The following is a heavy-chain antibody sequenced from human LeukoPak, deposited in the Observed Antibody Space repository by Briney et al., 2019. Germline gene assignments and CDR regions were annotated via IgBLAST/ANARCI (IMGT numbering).Heavy chain of an antibody. V-gene: IGHV3-33*01. CDR3: ARDSAGTAFDY. CDR2: IWYDGSNK. Sequence: GRSLRLSCAASGFTFSSYGMHWVRQAPGKGLEWVAVIWYDGSNKYYADSVKGRFTISRDNSKNTLYLQMNSLRAEDTAVYYCARDSAGTAFDYWGQGTLGTVSS. D-gene: IGHD6-13*01. J-gene: IGHJ4*02. CDR1: GFTFSSYG.